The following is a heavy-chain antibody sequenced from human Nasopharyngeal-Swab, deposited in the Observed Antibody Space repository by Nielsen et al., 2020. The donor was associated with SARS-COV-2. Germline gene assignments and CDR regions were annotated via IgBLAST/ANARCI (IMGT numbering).Heavy chain of an antibody. CDR1: GFTFSNYA. CDR2: ISSNGDYT. V-gene: IGHV3-23*01. Sequence: GESLKISCAAPGFTFSNYAMSCVRQAPGKGLEWVSTISSNGDYTHYADSVKGRFTISRDNSKNTLFLQMNSLSPEDTAVYYCAKSGRPFEAFDIWGQGTMVTVSS. CDR3: AKSGRPFEAFDI. J-gene: IGHJ3*02. D-gene: IGHD7-27*01.